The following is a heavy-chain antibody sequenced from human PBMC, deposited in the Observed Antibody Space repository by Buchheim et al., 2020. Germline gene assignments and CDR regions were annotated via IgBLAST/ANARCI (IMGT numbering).Heavy chain of an antibody. Sequence: QVQLVESGGGVVQPGRSLRLSCAASGFTFSSYAMHWVRQAPGKGLEWVAVISYDGNNKKYADSVKGRFTISRDNSKNTLSLHMNSLRAEDTAVYYCAREAGSYSPLDYWGQGTL. D-gene: IGHD3-10*01. J-gene: IGHJ4*02. V-gene: IGHV3-30*04. CDR2: ISYDGNNK. CDR1: GFTFSSYA. CDR3: AREAGSYSPLDY.